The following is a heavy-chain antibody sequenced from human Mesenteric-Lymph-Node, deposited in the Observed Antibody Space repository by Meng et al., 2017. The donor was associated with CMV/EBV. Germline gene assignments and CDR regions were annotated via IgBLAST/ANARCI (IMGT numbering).Heavy chain of an antibody. J-gene: IGHJ4*02. Sequence: SETLSLTCAVYGGSFSGYYWSWIRQPPGKGLEWIGEINHSGSTNYNPSLKSRVTISVDTSKNQFSLKLSSVTAADTAVYYCARDYNLYYFDYRGQGALVTVSS. V-gene: IGHV4-34*01. D-gene: IGHD1-1*01. CDR2: INHSGST. CDR1: GGSFSGYY. CDR3: ARDYNLYYFDY.